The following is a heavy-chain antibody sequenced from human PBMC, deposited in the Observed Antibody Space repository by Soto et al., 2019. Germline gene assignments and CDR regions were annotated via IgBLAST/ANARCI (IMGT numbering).Heavy chain of an antibody. J-gene: IGHJ6*02. Sequence: ASVKVSCKASGYTFTSYAMHWVRQAPGQRLEWMGWINAGNGNTKYSQKFQGRVTITRDTSASTAYMELSSLRSEDTSLYYCARDMVRGSSLFYGMDVWGQGTTVTVSS. CDR3: ARDMVRGSSLFYGMDV. D-gene: IGHD3-10*01. CDR2: INAGNGNT. CDR1: GYTFTSYA. V-gene: IGHV1-3*01.